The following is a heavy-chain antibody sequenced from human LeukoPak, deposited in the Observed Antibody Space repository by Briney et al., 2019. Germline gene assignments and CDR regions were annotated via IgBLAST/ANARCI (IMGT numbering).Heavy chain of an antibody. CDR2: IYSGGST. V-gene: IGHV3-53*01. D-gene: IGHD3-3*01. Sequence: GGSLRLSCAASGFTFSSYSMNWVRQAPGKGLEWVSVIYSGGSTYYADPVKGRFTISRDNSKNMLYLQMNSLRAEDTAVYYCARESPEDFWSGYRAYYMDVWGKGTTVTVSS. CDR3: ARESPEDFWSGYRAYYMDV. J-gene: IGHJ6*03. CDR1: GFTFSSYS.